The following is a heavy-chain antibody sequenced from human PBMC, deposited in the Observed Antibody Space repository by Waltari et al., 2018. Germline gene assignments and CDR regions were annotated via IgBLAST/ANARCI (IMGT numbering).Heavy chain of an antibody. V-gene: IGHV4-59*01. CDR3: ARDLGQLPRYAFDI. CDR2: IYYSGST. Sequence: QVQLQESGPGLVKPSETLSLTCTVPGGSISSYYWSWIRQPPGKGLEWIGYIYYSGSTNYNPSLKSRVTISVDTSKNQFSLKLSSVTAADTDVYYCARDLGQLPRYAFDIWGQGTMVTVSS. J-gene: IGHJ3*02. D-gene: IGHD2-2*01. CDR1: GGSISSYY.